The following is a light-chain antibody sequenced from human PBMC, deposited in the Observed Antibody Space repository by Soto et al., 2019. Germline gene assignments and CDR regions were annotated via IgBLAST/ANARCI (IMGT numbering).Light chain of an antibody. V-gene: IGLV1-44*01. Sequence: QSVVTQPPSASGTPGQRVTISCSGSSSNIGSNTVNWYQQLPGTAPKLLIYSHNQRPSGVPDRFSGSKSGISASLAISGLKSEDEADYYCAAWDDSLNGVVFGGGTKLTVL. J-gene: IGLJ2*01. CDR3: AAWDDSLNGVV. CDR2: SHN. CDR1: SSNIGSNT.